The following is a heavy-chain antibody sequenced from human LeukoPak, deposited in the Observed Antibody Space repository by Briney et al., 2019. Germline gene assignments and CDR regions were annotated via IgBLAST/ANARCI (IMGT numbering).Heavy chain of an antibody. V-gene: IGHV4-59*01. J-gene: IGHJ4*02. D-gene: IGHD3-16*01. CDR2: IYYSGST. CDR3: ARSGGYAITY. CDR1: GGSISSYY. Sequence: ASETLSLTCTVSGGSISSYYWSWIRQPPGKGLEWIGYIYYSGSTNYNPSLKSRVTISVDTSKNQFSLKLSSVTAADTAVYYCARSGGYAITYWGQGTLVTVSS.